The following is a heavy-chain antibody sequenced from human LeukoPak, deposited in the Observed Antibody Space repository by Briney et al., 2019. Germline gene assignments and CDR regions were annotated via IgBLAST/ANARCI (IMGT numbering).Heavy chain of an antibody. CDR1: GYSFTNFG. V-gene: IGHV1-18*01. CDR2: ISAYNGDT. CDR3: ARDYGYYDSSGHYCDY. Sequence: ASVKVSCKPSGYSFTNFGISWVRQAPGQGLEWMGWISAYNGDTNYVQNLQGRVTMTTDASTTTAYMELRSLRSDDTAVYYCARDYGYYDSSGHYCDYWGQGTLVSVSS. J-gene: IGHJ4*02. D-gene: IGHD3-22*01.